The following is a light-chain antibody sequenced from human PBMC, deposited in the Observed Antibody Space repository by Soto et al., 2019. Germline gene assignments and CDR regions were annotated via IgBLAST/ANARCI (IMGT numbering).Light chain of an antibody. J-gene: IGKJ2*01. Sequence: DIQMPQSPSSLSASVGDRVTLTCQASQDIRYFLNWYQQKPGKAPKLLIYDASNLEIGVPSRFSGGGSGTEFTFTITSLQPEDVATYYCQQYDSLLYTFGQGTKVEI. CDR2: DAS. CDR3: QQYDSLLYT. CDR1: QDIRYF. V-gene: IGKV1-33*01.